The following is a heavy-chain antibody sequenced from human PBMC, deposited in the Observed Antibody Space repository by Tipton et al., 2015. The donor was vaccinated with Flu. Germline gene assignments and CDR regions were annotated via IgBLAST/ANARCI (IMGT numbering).Heavy chain of an antibody. D-gene: IGHD7-27*01. CDR2: IYTSGST. CDR3: ARVTFWGSAGYFDY. Sequence: PGLVKPSETLSLTCTVSGGSISSYYWSWIRQPAGKGLEWIGRIYTSGSTNYNPSLKSRVTMSVDTSKNQFSLKLSSVTAADTAVYYCARVTFWGSAGYFDYWGQGTLVTVSS. CDR1: GGSISSYY. J-gene: IGHJ4*02. V-gene: IGHV4-4*07.